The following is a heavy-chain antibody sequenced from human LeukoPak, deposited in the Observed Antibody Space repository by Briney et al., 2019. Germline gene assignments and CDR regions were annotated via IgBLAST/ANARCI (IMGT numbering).Heavy chain of an antibody. CDR2: IKQDGSEK. J-gene: IGHJ4*02. Sequence: GGSLRLSCAGSGFTFSSYWMSWVRQAPGKGLEWVANIKQDGSEKYYVDSVKGRFTISRDNAKNSLYLQMNSLRAEDTAVYYCAGELRYYDFWSGFQDFDYWGQGTLVAVSS. CDR1: GFTFSSYW. D-gene: IGHD3-3*01. CDR3: AGELRYYDFWSGFQDFDY. V-gene: IGHV3-7*01.